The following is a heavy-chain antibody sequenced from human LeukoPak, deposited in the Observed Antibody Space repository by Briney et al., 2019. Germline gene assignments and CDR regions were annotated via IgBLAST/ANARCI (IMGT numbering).Heavy chain of an antibody. CDR1: GFTFSSYC. CDR2: MNSDGSST. V-gene: IGHV3-74*01. J-gene: IGHJ4*02. CDR3: ARDICSGVSCYPRAPHDY. Sequence: PGGSLRLSCAASGFTFSSYCMHWVRQAPGEGLVWVSRMNSDGSSTSYADSVKGRFTISRDNAKNTLYLQMNSLRADDTAVYYCARDICSGVSCYPRAPHDYWGQGTLVTVSS. D-gene: IGHD2-15*01.